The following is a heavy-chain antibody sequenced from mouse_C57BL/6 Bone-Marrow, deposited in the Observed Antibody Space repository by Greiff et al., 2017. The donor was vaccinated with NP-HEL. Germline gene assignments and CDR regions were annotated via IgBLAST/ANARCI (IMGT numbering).Heavy chain of an antibody. Sequence: VKRVESGPELARPWASVKISCQAFYTFSRRVHFAIRDTNYWMQWVKQRPGQGLEWIGAIYPGNGDTSYNQKFKGKATLTAAKSSSTAYMQLSSLTSEDSAVYYCACWDYDRYWYYDVWGTGTTVTVSS. J-gene: IGHJ1*03. CDR2: GQGLEWIG. V-gene: IGHV1-87*01. CDR1: YTFSRRVH. D-gene: IGHD2-4*01. CDR3: SEDSAVYYCACWDYDRYWYYDV.